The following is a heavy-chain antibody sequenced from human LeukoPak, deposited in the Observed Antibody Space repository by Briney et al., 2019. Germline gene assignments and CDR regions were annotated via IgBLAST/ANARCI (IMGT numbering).Heavy chain of an antibody. J-gene: IGHJ4*02. D-gene: IGHD2-21*02. CDR2: IHFSGTT. CDR3: ARGLGMVVTAIYY. Sequence: SETLSLTCTVSGGSIRSNTNFWGWNSSNYWGWIRQPPGKGLEWIGSIHFSGTTYYNPSLQSRLTISVDASKNQFSLKLSSVTAADTAVYYCARGLGMVVTAIYYWGQGTLVTVSS. V-gene: IGHV4-39*01. CDR1: GGSIRSNTNFWGWNSSNY.